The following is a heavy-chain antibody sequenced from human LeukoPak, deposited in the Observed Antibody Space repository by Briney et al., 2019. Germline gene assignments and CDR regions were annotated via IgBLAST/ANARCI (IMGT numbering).Heavy chain of an antibody. CDR1: GYTFTSYA. D-gene: IGHD3-10*01. V-gene: IGHV1-3*01. Sequence: ASVKVSCKASGYTFTSYAMHWVRQAPGQRLEWMGWINAGNGNTKYSQKFQGRVTITRDTSASTAYMELSSLRSEDTAVYYCARGHYGSGSYVYWGQGTLVTVSS. J-gene: IGHJ4*02. CDR3: ARGHYGSGSYVY. CDR2: INAGNGNT.